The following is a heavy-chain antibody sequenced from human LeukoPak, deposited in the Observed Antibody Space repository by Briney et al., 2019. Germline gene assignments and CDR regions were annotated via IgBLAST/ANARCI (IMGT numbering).Heavy chain of an antibody. Sequence: ASVKVPCKASGYTFTGYYMHWVRQAPGQGLEWMGWINPNSGGTNYAQKFQGRVTMTRDTSISTAYMELSRLRSDDTAVYYCARAHDYVWGSYPVPSDYWGQGTLVTVSS. CDR1: GYTFTGYY. CDR2: INPNSGGT. V-gene: IGHV1-2*02. CDR3: ARAHDYVWGSYPVPSDY. D-gene: IGHD3-16*02. J-gene: IGHJ4*02.